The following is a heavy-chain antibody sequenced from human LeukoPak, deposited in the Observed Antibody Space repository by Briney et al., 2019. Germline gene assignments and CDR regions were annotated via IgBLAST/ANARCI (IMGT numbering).Heavy chain of an antibody. V-gene: IGHV3-21*01. D-gene: IGHD3-22*01. CDR2: ISSSSSYI. Sequence: GGSLRLSCAASGFTFSSYSTNWVRQAPGKGLEWVSSISSSSSYIYYADSVKGRFTISRDNAKNSLYLQMNSLRAEDTAVYYCARDERSGYYYVGAFDIWGQGTMVTVSS. CDR1: GFTFSSYS. J-gene: IGHJ3*02. CDR3: ARDERSGYYYVGAFDI.